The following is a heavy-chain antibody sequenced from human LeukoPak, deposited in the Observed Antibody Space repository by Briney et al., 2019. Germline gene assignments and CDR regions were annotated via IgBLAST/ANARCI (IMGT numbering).Heavy chain of an antibody. J-gene: IGHJ4*02. CDR2: ISGSGGST. D-gene: IGHD3-22*01. CDR1: GFTFSSYA. V-gene: IGHV3-23*01. CDR3: AKASAMIVVVSKHFDY. Sequence: GGSLRLSCAASGFTFSSYAMSWVRQAPGKGLEWVSAISGSGGSTYYADSVKGRFTISGDNSKNTLYLQMNSLRAEDTAVYYCAKASAMIVVVSKHFDYWGQGTLVTVSS.